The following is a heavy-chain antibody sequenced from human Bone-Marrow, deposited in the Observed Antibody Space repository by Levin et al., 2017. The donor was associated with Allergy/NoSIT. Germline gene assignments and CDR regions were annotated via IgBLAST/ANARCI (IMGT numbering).Heavy chain of an antibody. J-gene: IGHJ4*02. CDR1: GGSFSGYY. D-gene: IGHD6-13*01. CDR2: INHSGST. Sequence: SETLSLTCAVYGGSFSGYYWSWIRQPPGKGLEWIGEINHSGSTNYNPSLKSRVTISVDTSKNQFSLKLSSVTAADTAVYYCARGVFSSSWLPFDYWGQGTLVTVSS. CDR3: ARGVFSSSWLPFDY. V-gene: IGHV4-34*01.